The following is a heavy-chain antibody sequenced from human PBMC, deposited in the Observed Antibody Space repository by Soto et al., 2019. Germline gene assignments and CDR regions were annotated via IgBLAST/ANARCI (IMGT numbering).Heavy chain of an antibody. CDR2: INPSDGYV. J-gene: IGHJ4*02. Sequence: ASVKVSCKAGGYAFTNYYIHWVRQAPGQGLEWMGLINPSDGYVEYAQMVQGRDTMTRDTSTTTAYMELSSLRSEDTAMYYCERYEVHGYARDFDYWGQGTLVTVSS. CDR3: ERYEVHGYARDFDY. CDR1: GYAFTNYY. V-gene: IGHV1-46*01. D-gene: IGHD3-16*01.